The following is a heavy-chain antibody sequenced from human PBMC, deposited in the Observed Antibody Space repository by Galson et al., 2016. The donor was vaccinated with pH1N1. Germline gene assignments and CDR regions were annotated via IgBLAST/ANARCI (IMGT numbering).Heavy chain of an antibody. V-gene: IGHV3-9*01. D-gene: IGHD4-17*01. Sequence: SLRLSCAASGFPFDRFAMHWVRQVPGEGLEWVSVITWNSHVIDYADSVKGRFTISRDNARNSLYLQMNNLRPEDSAFYFCAKDHCSHGDTNCFYFDLWGRGTLVTVSS. CDR2: ITWNSHVI. CDR1: GFPFDRFA. CDR3: AKDHCSHGDTNCFYFDL. J-gene: IGHJ2*01.